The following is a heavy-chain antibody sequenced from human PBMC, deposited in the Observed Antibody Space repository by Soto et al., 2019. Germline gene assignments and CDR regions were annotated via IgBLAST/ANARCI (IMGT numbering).Heavy chain of an antibody. V-gene: IGHV1-69*08. CDR2: IVPLLRIT. D-gene: IGHD1-26*01. CDR1: GDTSTIYT. Sequence: QVQLVQSGAEVKKPGASLRVSCETSGDTSTIYTITWVRQAPGQGLQWMGRIVPLLRITNYAQDFQGRLTITADSSTSSAHIELTSLTSEDTAVYYCATDKYGAGRVGVHSWGQGTLVIVSS. J-gene: IGHJ5*02. CDR3: ATDKYGAGRVGVHS.